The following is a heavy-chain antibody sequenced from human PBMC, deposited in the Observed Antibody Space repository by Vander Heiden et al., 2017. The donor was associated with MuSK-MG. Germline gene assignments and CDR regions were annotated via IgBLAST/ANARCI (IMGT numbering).Heavy chain of an antibody. CDR3: ARFRSRGYSYGYDDY. Sequence: ASGGTFSSYAISWVRQAPGQGLEWMGGIIPILGIANYAQKFQGRVTITADESTSTAYMELSSLRSEDTAVYYCARFRSRGYSYGYDDYWGQGPWATS. CDR1: GGTFSSYA. CDR2: IIPILGIA. V-gene: IGHV1-69*10. D-gene: IGHD5-18*01. J-gene: IGHJ4*02.